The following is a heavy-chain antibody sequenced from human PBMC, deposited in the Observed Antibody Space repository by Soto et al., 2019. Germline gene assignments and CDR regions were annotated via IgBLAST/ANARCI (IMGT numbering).Heavy chain of an antibody. D-gene: IGHD1-1*01. CDR1: GGSISSYY. J-gene: IGHJ3*02. V-gene: IGHV4-59*08. Sequence: NPSETLSLTCTVSGGSISSYYWSWIRQPPGKGLEWIGYIYYSGSTNYNPSLKSRVTISVDTSKNQFSLKLSSVTAADTAVYYCARRYEGAFDIWGQGTMVTVSS. CDR2: IYYSGST. CDR3: ARRYEGAFDI.